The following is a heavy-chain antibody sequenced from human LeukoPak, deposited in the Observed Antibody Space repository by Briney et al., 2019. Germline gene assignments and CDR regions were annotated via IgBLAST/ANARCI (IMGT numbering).Heavy chain of an antibody. V-gene: IGHV3-23*01. D-gene: IGHD6-19*01. CDR1: GFTFSSYA. CDR3: ARVVAGTLDY. CDR2: ISGSDGST. Sequence: GGSLRLSCAASGFTFSSYAMSWVRQAPGKGLEWVSVISGSDGSTYYADSVKGRFTISRDNAKNSLYLQMNSLRAEDTAVYYCARVVAGTLDYWGQGTLVTVSS. J-gene: IGHJ4*02.